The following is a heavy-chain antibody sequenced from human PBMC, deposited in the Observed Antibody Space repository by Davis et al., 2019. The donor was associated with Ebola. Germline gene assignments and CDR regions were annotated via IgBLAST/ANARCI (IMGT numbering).Heavy chain of an antibody. CDR1: GYTFTSYG. D-gene: IGHD1-1*01. J-gene: IGHJ3*01. V-gene: IGHV1-18*04. CDR3: ARAQFPTTSDH. Sequence: AASVKVSCKASGYTFTSYGISWVRQAPGQGLEWMGWISAYNGNTNYAQKLQGRLTMTTDTSTSTAYMEVGSLRSDDTAVYYCARAQFPTTSDHWGQGTMVTVSS. CDR2: ISAYNGNT.